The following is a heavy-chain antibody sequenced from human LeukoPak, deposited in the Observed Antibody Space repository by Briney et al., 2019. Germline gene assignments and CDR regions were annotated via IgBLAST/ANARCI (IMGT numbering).Heavy chain of an antibody. J-gene: IGHJ4*02. D-gene: IGHD1-26*01. V-gene: IGHV4-59*01. CDR1: GGSISTYY. Sequence: PSETLSLTCTVSGGSISTYYWSWIRQPPGKGLEWIGYIHYSGSTSYNPSLKSRVTISVDTSKNQFSLKLSSVTAADTTVYYCARGGWVSPPDYWGQGTLVTVSS. CDR3: ARGGWVSPPDY. CDR2: IHYSGST.